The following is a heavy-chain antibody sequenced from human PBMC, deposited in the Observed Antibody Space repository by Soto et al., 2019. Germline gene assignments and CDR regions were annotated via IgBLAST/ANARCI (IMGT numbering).Heavy chain of an antibody. J-gene: IGHJ5*02. CDR2: INAHSGGT. D-gene: IGHD6-6*01. CDR1: GFSFTGYY. V-gene: IGHV1-2*02. CDR3: AKDLTRQLAYWLDP. Sequence: ASVKVSCKASGFSFTGYYIHWLRQAPGQGLEWMGWINAHSGGTEYAQKFQGRVTLTRDTSIATAYLTLTSLTSDDTALYYCAKDLTRQLAYWLDPWGQGTQVTLS.